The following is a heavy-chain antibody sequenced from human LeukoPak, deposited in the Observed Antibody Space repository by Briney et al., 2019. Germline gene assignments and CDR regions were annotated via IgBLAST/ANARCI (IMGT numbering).Heavy chain of an antibody. J-gene: IGHJ6*02. D-gene: IGHD6-19*01. Sequence: ASVKVSCKASGYTFTSYGISWVRQAPGQGLEWMGWISAYNSNTNYAQKLQGRVTMTTDTSTSTAYMELRSLRSDDTAVYYCARVSEYSSGWYFAYYYYGMDVWGQGTTVTVSS. CDR3: ARVSEYSSGWYFAYYYYGMDV. CDR2: ISAYNSNT. CDR1: GYTFTSYG. V-gene: IGHV1-18*01.